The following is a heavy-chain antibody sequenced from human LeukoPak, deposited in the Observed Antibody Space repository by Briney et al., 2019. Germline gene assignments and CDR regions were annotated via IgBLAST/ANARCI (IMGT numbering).Heavy chain of an antibody. Sequence: PGGSLRLSCAASGFTFSSYSMNWVRQAPGKGLEWVSSISSSSSYIYYADSVKGRFTISRDNAKNSLYLQMNSLRAEDTAVYYCARAWEYYYDSSGYPTNYFDYWGQGTLSPSPQ. J-gene: IGHJ4*02. D-gene: IGHD3-22*01. V-gene: IGHV3-21*01. CDR1: GFTFSSYS. CDR3: ARAWEYYYDSSGYPTNYFDY. CDR2: ISSSSSYI.